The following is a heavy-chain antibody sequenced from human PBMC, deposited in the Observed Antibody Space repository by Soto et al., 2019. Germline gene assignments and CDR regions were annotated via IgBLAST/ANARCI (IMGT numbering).Heavy chain of an antibody. D-gene: IGHD3-22*01. J-gene: IGHJ4*02. V-gene: IGHV1-18*01. Sequence: QVQLVQSGAELRKPGASVKVSCKASGYSVSSYGINWVRQAPGQGLEWMGWVNTYNGNRNYAQKFEDRVTMTTATATNTVYMELRSLKSADTAIYYCARDRLRGYDSIGFYSWGQGTLVTVSS. CDR2: VNTYNGNR. CDR1: GYSVSSYG. CDR3: ARDRLRGYDSIGFYS.